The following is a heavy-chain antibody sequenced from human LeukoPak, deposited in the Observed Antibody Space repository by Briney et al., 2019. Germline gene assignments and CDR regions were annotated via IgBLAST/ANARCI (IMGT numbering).Heavy chain of an antibody. CDR3: ARGYWVKRYCSSTSCYLPFDAFDI. V-gene: IGHV4-61*02. Sequence: SETLSLTCTVSGGSISSGSYYWSWIRQPAGKGLEWIGRIYTSGSTNYNPSLKSRVTISVDTSKNQFSLKLSSVTAADTAVYYCARGYWVKRYCSSTSCYLPFDAFDIWGQGTMVTVSS. D-gene: IGHD2-2*01. CDR2: IYTSGST. CDR1: GGSISSGSYY. J-gene: IGHJ3*02.